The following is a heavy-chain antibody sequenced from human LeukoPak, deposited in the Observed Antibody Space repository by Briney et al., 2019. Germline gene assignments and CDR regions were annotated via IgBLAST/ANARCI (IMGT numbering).Heavy chain of an antibody. J-gene: IGHJ5*02. CDR3: AGGSSWSGNNH. CDR2: ISSSSSYI. Sequence: PGGSLRLSCAASGFTFSSYSMNWVRQAPGKGLEWVSSISSSSSYIDYADSVKGRFTISRDKAKNSLYLQMNSLRAEDTAVYYCAGGSSWSGNNHWGQGTLVTVSS. CDR1: GFTFSSYS. D-gene: IGHD6-13*01. V-gene: IGHV3-21*01.